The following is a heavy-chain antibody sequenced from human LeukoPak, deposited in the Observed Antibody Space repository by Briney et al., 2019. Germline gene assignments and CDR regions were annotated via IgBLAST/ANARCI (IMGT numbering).Heavy chain of an antibody. Sequence: ASVKVSCKASGYTFTSYYMHWVRQAPGQGLEWMGIINPSGGSTSYAQKFQGRVTMTRDTSTGTVYMELSSLRSEDTAVYYCARVSGAAAGTYWGQGTLVTVSS. V-gene: IGHV1-46*01. CDR2: INPSGGST. CDR1: GYTFTSYY. D-gene: IGHD6-13*01. J-gene: IGHJ4*02. CDR3: ARVSGAAAGTY.